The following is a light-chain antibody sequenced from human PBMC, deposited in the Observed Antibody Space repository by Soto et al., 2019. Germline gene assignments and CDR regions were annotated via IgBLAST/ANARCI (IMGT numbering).Light chain of an antibody. CDR2: GVS. CDR1: SSDVGGYNY. CDR3: ISYAGSDNFV. V-gene: IGLV2-8*01. J-gene: IGLJ1*01. Sequence: QSVLTQPPSASGSPGQSVTISCTGTSSDVGGYNYVSWYQQHPGKAPKLMIYGVSKRPSGVPDRFSGSKSDNTAYLTVSGLQAEDEADYYCISYAGSDNFVFGTGTKVTVL.